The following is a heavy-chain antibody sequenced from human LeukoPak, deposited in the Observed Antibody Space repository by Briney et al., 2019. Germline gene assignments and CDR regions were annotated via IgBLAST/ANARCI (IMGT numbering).Heavy chain of an antibody. V-gene: IGHV1-18*01. Sequence: ASVKVSKAAGYTFTSYGISWVRQAPGQGLEWMGWISAYNGNTNYAQKLQGRVTMTTDTSTSTAYMELRSLRSDDTAVYYCARDLDYDGSGYYRYWGQGTLVTVSS. J-gene: IGHJ4*02. CDR1: GYTFTSYG. D-gene: IGHD3-22*01. CDR2: ISAYNGNT. CDR3: ARDLDYDGSGYYRY.